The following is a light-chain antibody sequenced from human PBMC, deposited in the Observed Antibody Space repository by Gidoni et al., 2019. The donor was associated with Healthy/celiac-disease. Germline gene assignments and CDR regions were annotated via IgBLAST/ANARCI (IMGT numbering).Light chain of an antibody. CDR2: GAS. CDR1: HNVHISL. CDR3: QQYGSSPF. V-gene: IGKV3-20*01. J-gene: IGKJ1*01. Sequence: GTLSVSPYVRATRCCRARHNVHISLVALYQQKPAHAPMLRLYGASSRATGIPHSFSGGWSATDFTLTISMLEPEDFAVYFCQQYGSSPFFGQGTKVEIK.